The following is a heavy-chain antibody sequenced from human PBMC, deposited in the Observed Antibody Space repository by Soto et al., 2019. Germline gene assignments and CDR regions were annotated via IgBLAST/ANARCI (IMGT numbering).Heavy chain of an antibody. CDR1: GYTFTGYY. CDR2: INASNGGT. D-gene: IGHD3-16*01. V-gene: IGHV1-2*02. CDR3: ARDPYYDYMTIDY. J-gene: IGHJ4*02. Sequence: GASVKVSCKASGYTFTGYYMHWVRQAPGQGLEWMGWINASNGGTNYAQKFQGRVTMTRDTSTSTAYMELSSLRSEDTAVYYCARDPYYDYMTIDYWGQGTLVTVSS.